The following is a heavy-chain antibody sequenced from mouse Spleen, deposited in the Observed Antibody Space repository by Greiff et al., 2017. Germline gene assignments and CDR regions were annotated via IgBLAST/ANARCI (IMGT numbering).Heavy chain of an antibody. CDR2: INYDGSST. Sequence: DVKLVESEGGLVQPGSSMKLSCTASGFTFSDYYMAWVRQVPEKGLEWVANINYDGSSTYYLDSLKSRFIISRDNAKNILYLQMSSLKSEDTATYYCARGPLMDEDFDYWGQGTTLTVSS. CDR1: GFTFSDYY. CDR3: ARGPLMDEDFDY. D-gene: IGHD1-1*02. J-gene: IGHJ2*01. V-gene: IGHV5-16*01.